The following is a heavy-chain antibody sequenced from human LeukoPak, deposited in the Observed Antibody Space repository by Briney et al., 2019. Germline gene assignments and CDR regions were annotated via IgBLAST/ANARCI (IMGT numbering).Heavy chain of an antibody. Sequence: SSETLSLTCTVSGYSMSSSYYWSWIRQPPGKGLEWIGYIYYSGSTNYNPSLKSRVTISVDTSKNQFSLKLSSVIAADTAVYYCARTTEGYCSSASCFGFSYSYYMDVWGKGTTVTISS. V-gene: IGHV4-59*01. CDR3: ARTTEGYCSSASCFGFSYSYYMDV. CDR2: IYYSGST. J-gene: IGHJ6*03. D-gene: IGHD2-2*01. CDR1: GYSMSSSYY.